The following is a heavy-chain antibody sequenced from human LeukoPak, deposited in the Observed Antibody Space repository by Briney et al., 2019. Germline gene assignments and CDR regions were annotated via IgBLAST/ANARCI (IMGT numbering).Heavy chain of an antibody. J-gene: IGHJ4*02. CDR3: AKDGRFVTMVRGVILAFDY. Sequence: SGGSLRLSCAASGFTFSSYAMSWVRQAPGKGLEWVSAISGSGGSTYYADSVKGRFTISRDNSKNTLYLQMNSLRAEDTAVYYCAKDGRFVTMVRGVILAFDYWGQGTLVTVSS. CDR1: GFTFSSYA. CDR2: ISGSGGST. V-gene: IGHV3-23*01. D-gene: IGHD3-10*01.